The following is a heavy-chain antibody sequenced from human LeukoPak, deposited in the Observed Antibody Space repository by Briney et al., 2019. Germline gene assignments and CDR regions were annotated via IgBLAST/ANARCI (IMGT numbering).Heavy chain of an antibody. Sequence: PSETLSLTCAVYGGSFSGYYWSWIRQPPGKGLEWIGEINHSGSTNYNPSLKSRVTISVDTSKNQFSLKLSSVTAADTAVYYCARARPGYGSGSYSMGYWGQGTLVTVSS. V-gene: IGHV4-34*01. J-gene: IGHJ4*02. CDR3: ARARPGYGSGSYSMGY. D-gene: IGHD3-10*01. CDR1: GGSFSGYY. CDR2: INHSGST.